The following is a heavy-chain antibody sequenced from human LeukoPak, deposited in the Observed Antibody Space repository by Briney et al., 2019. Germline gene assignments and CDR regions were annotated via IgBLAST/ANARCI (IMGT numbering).Heavy chain of an antibody. CDR1: GFSFSYYI. Sequence: GGSLRLSCAASGFSFSYYIMNWVRQAPGKGLEWVSSISSSGSYIYYADSVKGRFTISRDNAKNSLYLQMNSLRAEDTAVYYCARDLVVEMATSAEDYWGQGTLVTVSS. D-gene: IGHD5-24*01. J-gene: IGHJ4*02. CDR3: ARDLVVEMATSAEDY. CDR2: ISSSGSYI. V-gene: IGHV3-21*01.